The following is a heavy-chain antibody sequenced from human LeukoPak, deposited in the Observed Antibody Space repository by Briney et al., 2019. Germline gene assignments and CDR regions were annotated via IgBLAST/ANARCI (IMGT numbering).Heavy chain of an antibody. J-gene: IGHJ4*02. D-gene: IGHD1-1*01. CDR3: ARLVATTGRLYFDY. V-gene: IGHV3-53*01. Sequence: PGGSLRLSCAASGFTVSSNYMGWVRQAPGKGLEYVSVIYSGGNTYYAGSVKGRFTTSRGNSKNTVYLQMNSLRAEDTAVFYCARLVATTGRLYFDYWGQGNLVTVSS. CDR2: IYSGGNT. CDR1: GFTVSSNY.